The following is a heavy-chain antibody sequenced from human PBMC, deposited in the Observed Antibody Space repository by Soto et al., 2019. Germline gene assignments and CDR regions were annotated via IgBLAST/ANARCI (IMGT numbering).Heavy chain of an antibody. J-gene: IGHJ6*02. D-gene: IGHD5-12*01. CDR3: ASAVEMATIVFSYYYYCMDL. CDR1: GGTFSSYA. CDR2: IIPIFGTA. Sequence: QVQLVQSGAEVKKPGSSVKVSCKASGGTFSSYAISWVRQAPGQGLVWMGGIIPIFGTANYAQKFQGRVKITADESTSTAYMALSSLTSVDTAVYYCASAVEMATIVFSYYYYCMDLWRQGTTVTVS. V-gene: IGHV1-69*01.